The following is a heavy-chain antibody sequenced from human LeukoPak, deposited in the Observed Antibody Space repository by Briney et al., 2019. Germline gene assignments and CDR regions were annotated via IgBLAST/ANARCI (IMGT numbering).Heavy chain of an antibody. Sequence: SETLSLTCTVSGGSFSSYYWSWIRQPPGKGLKWIGYIYYSGSTNYNPSLKSRVTISLDTSKNQFSLKLSSVTAADTAVYYCARSELLWFGGVNSGFDYWGQGTLVTVSS. CDR2: IYYSGST. V-gene: IGHV4-59*01. J-gene: IGHJ4*02. CDR1: GGSFSSYY. D-gene: IGHD3-10*01. CDR3: ARSELLWFGGVNSGFDY.